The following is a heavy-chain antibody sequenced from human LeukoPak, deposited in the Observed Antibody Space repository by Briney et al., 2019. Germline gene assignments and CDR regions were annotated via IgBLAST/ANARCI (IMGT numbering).Heavy chain of an antibody. CDR1: GYTFTSYG. D-gene: IGHD3-10*01. V-gene: IGHV1-18*01. CDR3: ARAMVRGVIITLPPGY. CDR2: ISAYNGNT. Sequence: ASVKVSCKASGYTFTSYGISWVRQAPGQGLEWMGWISAYNGNTNYAQKLQGRVTMTTDTSMSTAYMELRSLRSDDTAVYYCARAMVRGVIITLPPGYWGQGTLVTVSS. J-gene: IGHJ4*02.